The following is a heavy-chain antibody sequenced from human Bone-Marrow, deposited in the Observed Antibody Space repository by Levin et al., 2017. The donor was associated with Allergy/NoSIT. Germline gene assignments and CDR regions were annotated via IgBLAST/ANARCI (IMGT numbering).Heavy chain of an antibody. CDR3: AKDGVMEGRYFFDS. CDR1: GFTFDKYA. V-gene: IGHV3-9*01. CDR2: ISWNSGRI. D-gene: IGHD2-8*01. J-gene: IGHJ4*02. Sequence: GGSLRLSCAASGFTFDKYAMHWVRRAPGKGLEWVSGISWNSGRINYADSVKGRFSISRDNAKNSLYLEMNSLRPDDTALYYCAKDGVMEGRYFFDSWGQGTLVTVSS.